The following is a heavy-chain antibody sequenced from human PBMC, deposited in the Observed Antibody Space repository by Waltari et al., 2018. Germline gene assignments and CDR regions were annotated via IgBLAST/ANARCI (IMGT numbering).Heavy chain of an antibody. Sequence: QVQLQESGPGLVKPSETLSLTCAVSGGSISSYYWSWIRQPPGQGLEWIGYIYYSGSTNYNPSLKSRVTISVDTSKNQFSLKLSSVTAADTAVYYCASASYYYDSSGYYYDGAFDIWGQGTMVTVSS. D-gene: IGHD3-22*01. CDR3: ASASYYYDSSGYYYDGAFDI. V-gene: IGHV4-59*01. CDR1: GGSISSYY. CDR2: IYYSGST. J-gene: IGHJ3*02.